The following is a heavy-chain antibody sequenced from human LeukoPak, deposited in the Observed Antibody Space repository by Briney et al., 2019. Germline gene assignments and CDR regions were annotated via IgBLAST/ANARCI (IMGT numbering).Heavy chain of an antibody. CDR2: IYYSGST. D-gene: IGHD6-6*01. J-gene: IGHJ4*02. V-gene: IGHV4-39*01. CDR1: GGSISSSSYY. Sequence: SETLSLTCTVSGGSISSSSYYWGWIRQPPGKGLEWIGSIYYSGSTYYNPSLKSRVTISVDTSKNQFSLKLSSVTAADTAVYYCARLDPSSSNYYFDYWGQGTLVTVSS. CDR3: ARLDPSSSNYYFDY.